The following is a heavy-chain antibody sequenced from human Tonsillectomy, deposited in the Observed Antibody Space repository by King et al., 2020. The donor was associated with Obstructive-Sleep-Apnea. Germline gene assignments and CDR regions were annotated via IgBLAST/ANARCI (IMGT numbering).Heavy chain of an antibody. Sequence: VQLVESGAEVKKPGASVKVSCKASGYTFTSYDINWVRQATGQGLEWMGWMNPNSGNTGYAQKFQGRVTMTWNTSISTAYMELSRLRSEDTAVYYCARGDLSAAGKGNDYWGQGTLVTVSS. V-gene: IGHV1-8*01. CDR3: ARGDLSAAGKGNDY. CDR2: MNPNSGNT. J-gene: IGHJ4*02. D-gene: IGHD6-13*01. CDR1: GYTFTSYD.